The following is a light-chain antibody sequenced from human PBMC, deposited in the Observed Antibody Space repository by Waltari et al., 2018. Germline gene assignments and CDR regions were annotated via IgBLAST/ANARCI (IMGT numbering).Light chain of an antibody. J-gene: IGKJ1*01. Sequence: DIVMTQSPDSLAVSLGERATINCRSSQSIVHTADKNNYVAWFQQKRGQPPKLLVCWVSALESGVPERFSGSGSGTDFTLTISSLQTEDVATYYCQQYYSSPRTFGQGTKV. CDR2: WVS. CDR1: QSIVHTADKNNY. V-gene: IGKV4-1*01. CDR3: QQYYSSPRT.